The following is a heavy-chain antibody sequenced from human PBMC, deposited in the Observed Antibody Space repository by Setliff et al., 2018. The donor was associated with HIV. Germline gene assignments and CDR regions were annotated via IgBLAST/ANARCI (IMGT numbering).Heavy chain of an antibody. CDR2: ISAYNGNT. CDR1: GYTFTSYG. CDR3: ARERSLVRGVIGWLDP. Sequence: ASVKVSCKASGYTFTSYGISWVRQAPGQGLEWMGWISAYNGNTNYAQKLQGRVTMTTDTSTSTAYMELRSLRSDDTAVYYCARERSLVRGVIGWLDPWGQGTLVTVSS. V-gene: IGHV1-18*01. D-gene: IGHD3-10*01. J-gene: IGHJ5*02.